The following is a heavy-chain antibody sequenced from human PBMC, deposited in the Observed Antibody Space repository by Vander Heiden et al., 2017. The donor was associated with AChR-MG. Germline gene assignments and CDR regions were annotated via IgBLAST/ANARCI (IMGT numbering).Heavy chain of an antibody. Sequence: EVQPVESARRLLEPGRSLTLSCPTSRSTFGYYGVTWFRQAPGKGLEWVGLIRSKAHGGATVYAASVKARFTISRDDSKSIAYLQMNSLKTEDTALYYCTRAEEGSIWSGKVFDYWGQGTLVTVSS. CDR1: RSTFGYYG. D-gene: IGHD6-13*01. CDR2: IRSKAHGGAT. J-gene: IGHJ4*02. CDR3: TRAEEGSIWSGKVFDY. V-gene: IGHV3-49*03.